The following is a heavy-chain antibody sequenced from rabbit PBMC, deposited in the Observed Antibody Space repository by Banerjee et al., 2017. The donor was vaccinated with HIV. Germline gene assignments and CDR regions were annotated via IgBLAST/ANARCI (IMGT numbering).Heavy chain of an antibody. Sequence: QSLEESGGDLVKPGASLTLTCTGTGFSFSSNYYMCWVRQAPGKGLEWIACIYAGSSGSTYYASWAKGRFTISKTSSTTVTLQMTSLTAADTATYFCARDLSYYYDMDLWGPGTLVTVS. CDR1: GFSFSSNYY. J-gene: IGHJ6*01. CDR3: ARDLSYYYDMDL. V-gene: IGHV1S40*01. CDR2: IYAGSSGST.